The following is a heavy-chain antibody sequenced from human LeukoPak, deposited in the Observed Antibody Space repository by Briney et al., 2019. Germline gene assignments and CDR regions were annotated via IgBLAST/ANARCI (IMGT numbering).Heavy chain of an antibody. CDR3: PRDVNGSFTRSWFDP. V-gene: IGHV6-1*01. CDR2: TYYRSKWYH. CDR1: GDSVSSNNAA. D-gene: IGHD3-10*01. Sequence: SQTLSLTCAISGDSVSSNNAAWVWIRQSPSRGLEWLGRTYYRSKWYHDYAVSVKSRISFNPDTSKNQFFLQLNSVTPEDTAVYYCPRDVNGSFTRSWFDPWGQGTRVTVS. J-gene: IGHJ5*02.